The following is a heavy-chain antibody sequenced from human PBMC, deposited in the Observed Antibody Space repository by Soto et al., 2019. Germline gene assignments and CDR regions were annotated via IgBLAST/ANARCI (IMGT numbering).Heavy chain of an antibody. Sequence: SETLSLTCTVSGGSISSSSYFWGWIRQPPGKGLEWTGSMYYSGTTYYNPSLKSRVTISVDTSKNQFSLKLSSVTAADTAVYYCARGPRYYYDSSGLYYYYYYGMDVWGQGTTVTVSS. CDR3: ARGPRYYYDSSGLYYYYYYGMDV. J-gene: IGHJ6*02. CDR1: GGSISSSSYF. D-gene: IGHD3-22*01. V-gene: IGHV4-39*01. CDR2: MYYSGTT.